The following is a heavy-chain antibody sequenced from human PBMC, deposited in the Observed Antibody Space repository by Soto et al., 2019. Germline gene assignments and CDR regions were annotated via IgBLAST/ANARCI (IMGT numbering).Heavy chain of an antibody. CDR1: GGSISSSNW. J-gene: IGHJ6*02. D-gene: IGHD6-13*01. CDR2: IYHSGST. Sequence: QVQLQESGPGLVKPSGTLSLTCAVSGGSISSSNWWSWVRQPPGKGLEWIGEIYHSGSTNYNPSLKSRVTISVDKSKNQFFLKLSSVTAADTAVYYCARGYSSSWSRVVVSYYGMDVWGQGTTVTVSS. CDR3: ARGYSSSWSRVVVSYYGMDV. V-gene: IGHV4-4*02.